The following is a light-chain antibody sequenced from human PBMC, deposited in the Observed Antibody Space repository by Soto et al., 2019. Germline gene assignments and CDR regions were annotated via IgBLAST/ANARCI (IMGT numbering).Light chain of an antibody. CDR2: DAS. V-gene: IGKV1-5*01. J-gene: IGKJ1*01. CDR3: QQYNSYRT. Sequence: DIQMTQSPSTLSASVGDRVTITCRASQSISSWLAWYQQKPGKAPKLLIYDASSLESGVPSRLGGGGSGTEFTLTISSLQPDDFATYYCQQYNSYRTFGKGNKVDI. CDR1: QSISSW.